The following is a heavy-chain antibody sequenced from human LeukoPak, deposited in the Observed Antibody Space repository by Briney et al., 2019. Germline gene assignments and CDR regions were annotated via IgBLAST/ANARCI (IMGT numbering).Heavy chain of an antibody. J-gene: IGHJ4*02. V-gene: IGHV3-48*03. CDR3: SLLAVASPQDY. CDR1: GFSFSTYE. D-gene: IGHD6-19*01. CDR2: ISSSGSTV. Sequence: PGGSLRLSCAASGFSFSTYEMHWVRQTPGKGLEWVSDISSSGSTVYYADSVKGRFTTSRDNAKNFLYLQMHSLRAEDTGVYYCSLLAVASPQDYWGQGTLVTVSS.